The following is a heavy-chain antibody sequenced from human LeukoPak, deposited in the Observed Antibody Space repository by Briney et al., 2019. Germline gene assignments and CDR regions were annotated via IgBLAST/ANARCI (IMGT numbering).Heavy chain of an antibody. CDR2: INNNSGRT. J-gene: IGHJ4*02. D-gene: IGHD2-2*01. V-gene: IGHV1-2*02. Sequence: ASVKLFCKASGYTFTSYYMHWVRHASGQGLEWMGWINNNSGRTTYAQKCQGRVTMTRDTSISTAYMELSRLRSDDTAVYYCASWDCISTSCYPVYWGQGTLVTVSS. CDR3: ASWDCISTSCYPVY. CDR1: GYTFTSYY.